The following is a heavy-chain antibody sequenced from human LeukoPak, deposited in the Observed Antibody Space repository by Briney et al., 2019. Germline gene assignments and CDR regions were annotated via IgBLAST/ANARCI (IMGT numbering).Heavy chain of an antibody. Sequence: GGSLRLSCAASGFTFSDHYMDLVRQAPGKGLEWVGRTRNKANSYTTEYAATVKGRFTISRDDSKNSLYLQMNSLKTEDTAVYYCAREFRHYDFWSGYSGWFDPWGQGTLVTVSS. J-gene: IGHJ5*02. CDR3: AREFRHYDFWSGYSGWFDP. CDR2: TRNKANSYTT. CDR1: GFTFSDHY. V-gene: IGHV3-72*01. D-gene: IGHD3-3*01.